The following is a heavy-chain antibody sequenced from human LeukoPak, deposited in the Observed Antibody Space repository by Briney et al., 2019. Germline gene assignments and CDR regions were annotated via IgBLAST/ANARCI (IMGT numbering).Heavy chain of an antibody. D-gene: IGHD3-10*01. V-gene: IGHV1-8*01. CDR2: MNPNSGNT. Sequence: ASVKVSCKASGYTFTSYDIHWVRQATGQGLEWMGWMNPNSGNTGYAQKVQGRVTMTRNTSISTAYMELSSLRSEDTAVYYCARGHRPVRGVYNWFDPWGQGTLVTVSS. J-gene: IGHJ5*02. CDR1: GYTFTSYD. CDR3: ARGHRPVRGVYNWFDP.